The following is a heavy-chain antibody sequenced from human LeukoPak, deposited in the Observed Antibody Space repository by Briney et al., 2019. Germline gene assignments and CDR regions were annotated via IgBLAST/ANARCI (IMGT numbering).Heavy chain of an antibody. Sequence: PSETLSLTCTVSGGSISSGGYYWSWIRQHPGKGLEWIGYIYYSGSTYYNPSLKSRVTISVDTSKNQFSLKLSSVTAADTAVYYCARENPYYYGSGSYSGYFDYWGQGTLVTVSS. CDR1: GGSISSGGYY. D-gene: IGHD3-10*01. J-gene: IGHJ4*02. V-gene: IGHV4-31*03. CDR3: ARENPYYYGSGSYSGYFDY. CDR2: IYYSGST.